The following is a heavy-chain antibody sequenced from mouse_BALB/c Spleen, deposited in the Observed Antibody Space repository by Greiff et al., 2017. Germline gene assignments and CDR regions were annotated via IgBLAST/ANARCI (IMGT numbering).Heavy chain of an antibody. D-gene: IGHD1-1*01. CDR1: GYTFSSYW. CDR3: ARFDYGSSYYFDY. J-gene: IGHJ2*01. Sequence: QVHVKQSGAELMKPGASVKISCKATGYTFSSYWIEWVKQRPGHGLEWIGEILPGSGSTNYNEKFKGKATFTADTSSNTAYMQLSSLTSEDSAVYYCARFDYGSSYYFDYWGQGTTLTVSS. CDR2: ILPGSGST. V-gene: IGHV1-9*01.